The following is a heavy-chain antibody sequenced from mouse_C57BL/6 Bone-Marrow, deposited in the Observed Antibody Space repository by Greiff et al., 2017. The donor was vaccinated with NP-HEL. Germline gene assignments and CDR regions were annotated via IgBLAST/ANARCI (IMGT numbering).Heavy chain of an antibody. J-gene: IGHJ3*01. V-gene: IGHV1-81*01. CDR1: GYTFTSYG. CDR2: IYPRSGNT. D-gene: IGHD2-4*01. Sequence: VQLQQSGAELARPGASVKLSCKASGYTFTSYGISWVKQRTGQGLEWIGVIYPRSGNTYYNEKFKGKATLTADKSSSTAYMELRSRTSEDSAVYFCGRGWGLRRGAWFAYWGQGTLVTVSA. CDR3: GRGWGLRRGAWFAY.